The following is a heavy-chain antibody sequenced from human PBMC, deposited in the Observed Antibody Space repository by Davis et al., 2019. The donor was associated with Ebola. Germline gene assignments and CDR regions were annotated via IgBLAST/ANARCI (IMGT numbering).Heavy chain of an antibody. CDR3: AKGLYSWNSGMDV. CDR2: ISGRGGVA. D-gene: IGHD1-7*01. Sequence: GESLKISCAASGFTFSNYAMNWVRQAPGKGLEWVSAISGRGGVAYYADSVKGRFTISRDNAKNTLYVHLNSLRADDTALYFCAKGLYSWNSGMDVWGRGTTVTVSS. V-gene: IGHV3-23*01. CDR1: GFTFSNYA. J-gene: IGHJ6*03.